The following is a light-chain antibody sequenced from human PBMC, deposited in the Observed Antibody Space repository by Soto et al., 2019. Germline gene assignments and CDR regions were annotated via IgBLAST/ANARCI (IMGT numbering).Light chain of an antibody. CDR2: GAC. CDR3: QQTNTFLPLT. Sequence: DIPMTQSPSSVSASVGDRVTITCRARQGISNWLAWYQQQPGKAPQLLIYGACSLQSGVPSRFSGGRSGTHFTLIISSLQPEDFATYYCQQTNTFLPLTFCGGTKVEI. V-gene: IGKV1-12*01. CDR1: QGISNW. J-gene: IGKJ4*01.